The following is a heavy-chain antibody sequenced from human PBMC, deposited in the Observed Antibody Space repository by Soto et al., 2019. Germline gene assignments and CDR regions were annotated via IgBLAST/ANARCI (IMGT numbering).Heavy chain of an antibody. CDR1: GGSVTSRSYF. V-gene: IGHV4-39*01. CDR2: IYYNGST. Sequence: SETLSLTCTVSGGSVTSRSYFWGWLRQPPGKGLEWIGTIYYNGSTYYNPSLKSRVTLSVDTSKNQFSLKLTSVTASDTAVYYCARQRVVPGTPTNWFDPWGQGTLVTVSS. CDR3: ARQRVVPGTPTNWFDP. D-gene: IGHD2-15*01. J-gene: IGHJ5*02.